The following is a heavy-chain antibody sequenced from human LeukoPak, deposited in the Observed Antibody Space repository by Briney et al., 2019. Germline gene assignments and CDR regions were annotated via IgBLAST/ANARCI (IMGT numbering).Heavy chain of an antibody. V-gene: IGHV4-59*08. Sequence: SETLSLTCTVFGGSISSYYWNWIRQSPGKGVEWIAYMFYNVSTNYSPSLKSRVTIPVDTSKNQFSLKLISVTAADTAVYFCARQGSGRAFDIWGQGKMVTVSS. J-gene: IGHJ3*02. CDR2: MFYNVST. CDR3: ARQGSGRAFDI. CDR1: GGSISSYY.